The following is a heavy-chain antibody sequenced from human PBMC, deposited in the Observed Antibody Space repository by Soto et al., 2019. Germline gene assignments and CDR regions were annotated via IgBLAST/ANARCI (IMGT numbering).Heavy chain of an antibody. V-gene: IGHV3-21*06. CDR1: GFTFTRYS. Sequence: GGSLRLSCAASGFTFTRYSMNWVRQAPGKGLGWVSSISSTTNYIYYGDSMKGRFTISRDNAKNSLYLEMNSLRAEDTAVYYCARESEDLTSNFDYWGQGTLVTVSS. J-gene: IGHJ4*02. CDR3: ARESEDLTSNFDY. CDR2: ISSTTNYI.